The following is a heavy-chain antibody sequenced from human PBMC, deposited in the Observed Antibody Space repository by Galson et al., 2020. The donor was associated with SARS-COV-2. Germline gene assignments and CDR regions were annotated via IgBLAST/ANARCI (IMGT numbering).Heavy chain of an antibody. Sequence: SETLSLTCAVSGASISSGGYSWSWIRQPPGKGLEWYGYITHSGSTYYNPSLKSRVTISVDRSKNQFSLKLSSVTAADTAVYYCARFHYGEYAPEAFDIWGQGTMVTVSS. CDR3: ARFHYGEYAPEAFDI. CDR2: ITHSGST. CDR1: GASISSGGYS. D-gene: IGHD4-17*01. J-gene: IGHJ3*02. V-gene: IGHV4-30-2*01.